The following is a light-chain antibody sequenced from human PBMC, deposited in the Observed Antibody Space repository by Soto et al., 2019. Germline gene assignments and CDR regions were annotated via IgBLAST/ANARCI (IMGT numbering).Light chain of an antibody. CDR1: SSDVGYYDY. CDR2: EVS. CDR3: SSYTSSSTYV. Sequence: QSALTQPASVSGSPGQSITISCTGTSSDVGYYDYVSWYQQHPGKAPKLMISEVSNRPSGVSNRFSGSKSGNTASLTISGLQAEDEADYYCSSYTSSSTYVFGTGTQLTVL. J-gene: IGLJ1*01. V-gene: IGLV2-14*01.